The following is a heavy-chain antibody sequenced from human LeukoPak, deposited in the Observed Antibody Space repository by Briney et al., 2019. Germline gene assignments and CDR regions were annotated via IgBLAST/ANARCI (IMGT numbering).Heavy chain of an antibody. CDR1: GGSISSYY. V-gene: IGHV4-59*01. CDR2: IYYSGST. CDR3: ARTTRTGTTWANWFDP. D-gene: IGHD1-7*01. J-gene: IGHJ5*02. Sequence: PSETLSLTCTVSGGSISSYYWSWIRQPPGKGLEWIGYIYYSGSTNYKPSLKSRVTISEDTSKNQFSLKLSSVTAADTAVYYCARTTRTGTTWANWFDPWGQGTLVTVSS.